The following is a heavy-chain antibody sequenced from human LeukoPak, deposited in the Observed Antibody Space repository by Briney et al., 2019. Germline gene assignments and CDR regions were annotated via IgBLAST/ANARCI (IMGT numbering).Heavy chain of an antibody. V-gene: IGHV4-30-4*07. CDR3: ARAPDYDFWSGYVGPEGFYYYYYMDV. CDR2: IYYSGST. Sequence: SETLSLTCAVSGGSISSGGYSWSWIRQPPGKGLEWIGYIYYSGSTYYNPSLKSRVTISVDTSKNQFSLKLSSVTAADTAVYYCARAPDYDFWSGYVGPEGFYYYYYMDVWGKGTTVTVSS. CDR1: GGSISSGGYS. J-gene: IGHJ6*03. D-gene: IGHD3-3*01.